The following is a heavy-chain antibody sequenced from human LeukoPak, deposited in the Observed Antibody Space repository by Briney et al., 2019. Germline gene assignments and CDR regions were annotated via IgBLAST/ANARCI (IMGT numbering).Heavy chain of an antibody. CDR1: GGSIGSGDCF. D-gene: IGHD3-16*01. Sequence: SETLSLTCTVSGGSIGSGDCFWSWIRQPPGKGLEWIGFIYYSGSTYYNPSLKSRVTISVDTSKNLFSLKLSSVTAADTAVYYCARASIGDRPRRYFNSWGQGTLVTVSS. V-gene: IGHV4-30-4*01. CDR2: IYYSGST. CDR3: ARASIGDRPRRYFNS. J-gene: IGHJ4*02.